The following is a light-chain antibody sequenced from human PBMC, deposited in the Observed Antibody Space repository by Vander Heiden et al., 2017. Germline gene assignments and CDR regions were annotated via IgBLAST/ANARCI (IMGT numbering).Light chain of an antibody. CDR1: SSEMRTGYD. CDR3: QSFDSSLRTYV. J-gene: IGLJ1*01. Sequence: QSVLTQPPSVSGAPGPRIPISCTGGSSEMRTGYDVHWYQHIPGIAPKLLLHSNNNRPSGVPERFSGFRSGTSAFLAITGLQAEDEADYYCQSFDSSLRTYVFGTGTKVTVL. CDR2: SNN. V-gene: IGLV1-40*01.